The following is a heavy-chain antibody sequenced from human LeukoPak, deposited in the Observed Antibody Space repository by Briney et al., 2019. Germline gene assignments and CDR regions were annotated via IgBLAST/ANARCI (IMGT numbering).Heavy chain of an antibody. CDR1: GGSFSCYY. Sequence: SETLSLTFAVYGGSFSCYYWGWIRPPPGKGREWIGGINHSGSTNYNPSLKSRVTISIDTSKNQFSLKLSSVTAADTAVYYCARSPYEDSRSLIVVVTATGYYFDYWGQGTLVTVSS. J-gene: IGHJ4*02. CDR2: INHSGST. CDR3: ARSPYEDSRSLIVVVTATGYYFDY. V-gene: IGHV4-34*01. D-gene: IGHD2-21*02.